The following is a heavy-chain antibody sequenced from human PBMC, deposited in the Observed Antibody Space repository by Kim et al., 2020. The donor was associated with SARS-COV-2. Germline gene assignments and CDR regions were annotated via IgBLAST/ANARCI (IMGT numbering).Heavy chain of an antibody. Sequence: GGSLRLSCAASGFTFSSYAMHWVRQAPGKGLEWVAVIVYDGSNKYYADSVKGRFNISRDNSKITLYLQMNSLRAEDTAVYYCARGPLLRFGELFVYLGQGALVTVS. J-gene: IGHJ4*02. CDR3: ARGPLLRFGELFVY. V-gene: IGHV3-30*04. CDR2: IVYDGSNK. CDR1: GFTFSSYA. D-gene: IGHD3-10*01.